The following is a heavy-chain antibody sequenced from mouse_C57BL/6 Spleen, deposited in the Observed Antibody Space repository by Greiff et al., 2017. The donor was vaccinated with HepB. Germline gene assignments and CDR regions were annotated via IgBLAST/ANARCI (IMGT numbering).Heavy chain of an antibody. J-gene: IGHJ4*01. CDR2: IYPSDSET. Sequence: VQLQQPGAELVRPGSSVKLSCKASGYTFTSYWMDWVKQRPGQGLEWIGNIYPSDSETHYNQKFKDKATLTVDKSSSTAYMQLSSLTSEDSAVYYCAREDHQNAMDYWGQGTSVTVSS. V-gene: IGHV1-61*01. CDR3: AREDHQNAMDY. CDR1: GYTFTSYW.